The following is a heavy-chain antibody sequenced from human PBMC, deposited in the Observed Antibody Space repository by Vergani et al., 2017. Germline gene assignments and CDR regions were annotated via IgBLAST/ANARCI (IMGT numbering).Heavy chain of an antibody. J-gene: IGHJ5*02. CDR2: IYTSGST. D-gene: IGHD2-2*01. Sequence: QVQLQESGPGLVKPSQTLSLTCTVSGGSISSYYWSWIRQPPGKGLEWIGYIYTSGSTNYNPSLKSRVTISVDTSKNQFSLKLSSVTAADTAVYYCARDVCSSTSCYWDWFDPWGQGTLVTVSS. CDR1: GGSISSYY. CDR3: ARDVCSSTSCYWDWFDP. V-gene: IGHV4-4*08.